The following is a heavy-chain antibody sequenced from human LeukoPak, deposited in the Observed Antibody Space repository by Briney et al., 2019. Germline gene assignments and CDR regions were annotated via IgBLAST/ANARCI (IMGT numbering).Heavy chain of an antibody. J-gene: IGHJ6*02. CDR1: GFTLSSHW. CDR2: IRQDGGET. Sequence: GGSLRLSCAASGFTLSSHWMGWIRQAPGKGLEWVANIRQDGGETYYVDSVKGRFTISRDNAKNSLYLQMNSLRAEDTAVYYCARGVVVPAATGMDVWGQGTTVTVSS. CDR3: ARGVVVPAATGMDV. V-gene: IGHV3-7*01. D-gene: IGHD2-2*01.